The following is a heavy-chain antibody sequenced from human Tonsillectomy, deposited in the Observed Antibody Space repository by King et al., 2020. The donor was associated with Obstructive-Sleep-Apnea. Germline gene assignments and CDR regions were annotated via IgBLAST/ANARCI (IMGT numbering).Heavy chain of an antibody. CDR2: INPNSGGT. CDR1: GYTFTGYY. D-gene: IGHD3-22*01. Sequence: QLVQSGAGVKKPGASVKVSCKASGYTFTGYYMHWVRQAPGQGLEWMGWINPNSGGTNYAQKFQGRVTMTRDTSISTAYMELSRLRSDDTAVYYCARDYYDSSGFTRMFDYWGQGTLVTVSS. J-gene: IGHJ4*02. V-gene: IGHV1-2*02. CDR3: ARDYYDSSGFTRMFDY.